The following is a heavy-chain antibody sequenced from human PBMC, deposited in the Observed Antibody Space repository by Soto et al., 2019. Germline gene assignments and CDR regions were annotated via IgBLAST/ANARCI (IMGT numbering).Heavy chain of an antibody. Sequence: SVKVSCKASGGTFSSYAISWVRQAPGQGLEWMGGIIPIFGTANYAQKFQGRVTITADKSTSTAYMELSSLRSEDTAVYYCARDRVNWNYDYYGMDVWGQGTTVTVS. D-gene: IGHD1-20*01. J-gene: IGHJ6*02. V-gene: IGHV1-69*06. CDR3: ARDRVNWNYDYYGMDV. CDR1: GGTFSSYA. CDR2: IIPIFGTA.